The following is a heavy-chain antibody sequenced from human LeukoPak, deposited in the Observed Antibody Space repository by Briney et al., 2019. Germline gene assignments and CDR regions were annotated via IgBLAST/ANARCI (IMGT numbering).Heavy chain of an antibody. CDR3: ARLNEGGFDY. V-gene: IGHV4-39*07. J-gene: IGHJ4*02. Sequence: PSETLSLTCTVSGGSIRSSSYYWGWIRQPPGKGLEWIGSISYSGSTYYNPSLKSRVTISVDTSKNQFSLKLSSVTAADTAVYYCARLNEGGFDYWGQGTLVTVSS. CDR2: ISYSGST. CDR1: GGSIRSSSYY. D-gene: IGHD1-1*01.